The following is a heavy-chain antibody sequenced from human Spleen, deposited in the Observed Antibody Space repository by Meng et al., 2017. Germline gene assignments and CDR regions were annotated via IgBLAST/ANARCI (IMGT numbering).Heavy chain of an antibody. CDR1: GGRVSSCYFH. CDR2: IFYSGST. CDR3: ARGPTTMARDFDY. V-gene: IGHV4-61*03. Sequence: GAGRVRPSEPLPPTFIVSGGRVSSCYFHWSWIRQPPGKGLEWIGHIFYSGSTNYNPSLESRATISVDTSQNNLSLKLSSVTAADSAVYYCARGPTTMARDFDYWGQGTLVTVSS. D-gene: IGHD4-11*01. J-gene: IGHJ4*02.